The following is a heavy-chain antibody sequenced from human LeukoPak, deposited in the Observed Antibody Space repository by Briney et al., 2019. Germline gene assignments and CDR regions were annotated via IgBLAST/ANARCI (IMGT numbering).Heavy chain of an antibody. J-gene: IGHJ2*01. CDR1: GFTFSSYA. CDR2: ISYDGSNK. V-gene: IGHV3-30-3*01. D-gene: IGHD2-2*01. CDR3: AREDVVVPAAARSRYWYFDL. Sequence: GRSLRLSCAASGFTFSSYAMRWVRQAPGKGLEWVAVISYDGSNKYYADSVKGRFTISRDNSKNTLYLQMNSLRAEDTAMYYCAREDVVVPAAARSRYWYFDLWGRGTLVTVSS.